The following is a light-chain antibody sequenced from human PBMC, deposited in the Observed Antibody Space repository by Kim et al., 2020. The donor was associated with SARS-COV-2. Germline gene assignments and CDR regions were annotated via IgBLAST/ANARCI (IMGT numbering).Light chain of an antibody. CDR2: AAS. J-gene: IGKJ2*01. Sequence: SLSPGATATLSCRASESLAYIYMSWYQQTPGQSPRLLIHAASSRATGIPDRFSGSGSGTDFSLTISRLEPEDSGVYFCQQYADSYTFGQGTKLEI. CDR1: ESLAYIY. V-gene: IGKV3-20*01. CDR3: QQYADSYT.